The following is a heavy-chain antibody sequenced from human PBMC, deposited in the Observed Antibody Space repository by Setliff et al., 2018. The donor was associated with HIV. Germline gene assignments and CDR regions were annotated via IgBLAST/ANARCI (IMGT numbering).Heavy chain of an antibody. V-gene: IGHV3-21*04. CDR2: ISSSSSYI. CDR1: GFSLSYYR. Sequence: GGSLKLSCAASGFSLSYYRMNWVRQAPGKGLEWVSSISSSSSYIYYADSVKGRFTISRDNAKNSLYLQMNSLRAEDTAVYYCATDRGTYWGQGTLVTVSS. CDR3: ATDRGTY. D-gene: IGHD1-7*01. J-gene: IGHJ4*02.